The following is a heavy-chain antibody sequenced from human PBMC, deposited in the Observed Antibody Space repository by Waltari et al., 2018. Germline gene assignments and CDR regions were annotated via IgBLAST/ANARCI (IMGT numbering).Heavy chain of an antibody. Sequence: QVQLVQSGAEVKKPGSSVKVSCKASGGTFSRYATSWVRQAPGQGLEGMGRIITNLGIANYAQKFQARVTITADKSTSTAYMELSSLRSEDTAVYYCARSDDYSNPLRFDPWGQGTLVTVSS. D-gene: IGHD4-4*01. CDR2: IITNLGIA. J-gene: IGHJ5*02. V-gene: IGHV1-69*09. CDR1: GGTFSRYA. CDR3: ARSDDYSNPLRFDP.